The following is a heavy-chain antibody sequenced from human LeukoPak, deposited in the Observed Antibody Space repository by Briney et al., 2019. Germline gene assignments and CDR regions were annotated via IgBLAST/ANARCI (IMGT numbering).Heavy chain of an antibody. D-gene: IGHD2-15*01. V-gene: IGHV1-8*01. CDR1: GYTFTSYD. CDR3: ASKSVVVAATMGFDI. Sequence: EASVKVSCKASGYTFTSYDINWVRQATGQGLEWMGWMNPNSGNTGYAQKFQGRVTMTRNTSISTAYMELSGLRSEDTAVYYCASKSVVVAATMGFDIWGQGTMVTVSS. CDR2: MNPNSGNT. J-gene: IGHJ3*02.